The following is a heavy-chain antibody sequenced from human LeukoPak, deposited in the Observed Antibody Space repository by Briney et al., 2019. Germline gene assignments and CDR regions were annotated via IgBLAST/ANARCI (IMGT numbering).Heavy chain of an antibody. CDR3: ARDGLLAYCGGDCSGTFDI. J-gene: IGHJ3*02. Sequence: GGSLRLSCAASGFTFTSYGMHWVRQAPGKGLEWVAFIRYDGSVKYFADSVKGRFTISRDNAEGSLHLQMNSLSAEDTAIYYCARDGLLAYCGGDCSGTFDIWGQGTMVAVSS. CDR1: GFTFTSYG. V-gene: IGHV3-30*02. CDR2: IRYDGSVK. D-gene: IGHD2-21*01.